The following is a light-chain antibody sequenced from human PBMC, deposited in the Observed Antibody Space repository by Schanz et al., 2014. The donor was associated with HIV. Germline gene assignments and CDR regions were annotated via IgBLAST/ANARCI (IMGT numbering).Light chain of an antibody. V-gene: IGLV2-14*03. CDR1: SSDVGADNS. J-gene: IGLJ2*01. CDR3: TSYAGRNGLV. CDR2: DVT. Sequence: QSVLTQPPSASGSPGQSITISCTGTSSDVGADNSVSWYQQHPGRAPRLLVYDVTYRPSGVSNRFSGSKSGNTASLTISGLQAEDEADYYCTSYAGRNGLVFGGGTKLTVL.